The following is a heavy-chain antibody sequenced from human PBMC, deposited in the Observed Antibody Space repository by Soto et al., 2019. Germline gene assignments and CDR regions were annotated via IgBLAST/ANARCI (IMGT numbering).Heavy chain of an antibody. CDR1: GGSVSSGNYY. J-gene: IGHJ4*02. V-gene: IGHV4-61*01. CDR2: IYYTGTT. Sequence: SETPLTCTVSGGSVSSGNYYWSWIRQPPGKGLEWIGYIYYTGTTNYNPSLKSRVTISVDTSKNQFSLKLNSVTEADTAVFYCARAPISGSYGFDYWGQGALVTVSS. D-gene: IGHD1-26*01. CDR3: ARAPISGSYGFDY.